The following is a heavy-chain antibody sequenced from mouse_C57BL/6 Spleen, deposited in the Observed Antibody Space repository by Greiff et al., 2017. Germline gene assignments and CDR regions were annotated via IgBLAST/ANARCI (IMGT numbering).Heavy chain of an antibody. V-gene: IGHV1-42*01. J-gene: IGHJ4*01. Sequence: EVQLQQSGPELVKPGASVKISCKASGYSFTGYYMNWVKQSPEKSLEWIGEINPSTGGTTYNQKFKAKATLTVDKSSSTAYMQLKSLTSEDSAVYYCARSLSYSNYDAMDYWGQGTSVTVSS. CDR1: GYSFTGYY. CDR2: INPSTGGT. D-gene: IGHD2-5*01. CDR3: ARSLSYSNYDAMDY.